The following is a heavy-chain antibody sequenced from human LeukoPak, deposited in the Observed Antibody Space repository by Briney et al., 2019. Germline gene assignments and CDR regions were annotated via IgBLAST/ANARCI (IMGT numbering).Heavy chain of an antibody. J-gene: IGHJ4*02. CDR1: GYTFTSYY. CDR2: INPSGGST. Sequence: GASVKVSCKASGYTFTSYYMHWVRQAPGQGLEWMGIINPSGGSTSYAQKFQGRVTITRDTSASTAYMELSSLRSEDMAVYYCARDNPRWGYFDYWGQGTLVTVSS. CDR3: ARDNPRWGYFDY. V-gene: IGHV1-46*01. D-gene: IGHD3-16*01.